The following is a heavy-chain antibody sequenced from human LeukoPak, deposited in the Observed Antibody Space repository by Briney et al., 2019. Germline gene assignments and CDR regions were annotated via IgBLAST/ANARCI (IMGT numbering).Heavy chain of an antibody. D-gene: IGHD2-2*01. CDR3: ARDRRLQGVPAATFSNYYYGMDV. Sequence: SETLSLTCTVSGGSISSYYWSWIRQPPGKGLEWIGYIYYSGSTNYNPPLKSRVTISVDTSKNQFSLKLSSVTAADTAVYYCARDRRLQGVPAATFSNYYYGMDVWGQGTTVTVSS. CDR2: IYYSGST. J-gene: IGHJ6*02. V-gene: IGHV4-59*01. CDR1: GGSISSYY.